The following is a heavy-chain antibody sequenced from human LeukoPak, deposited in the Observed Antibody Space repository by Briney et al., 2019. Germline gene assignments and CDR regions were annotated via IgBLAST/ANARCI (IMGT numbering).Heavy chain of an antibody. J-gene: IGHJ4*02. V-gene: IGHV3-9*01. D-gene: IGHD6-19*01. CDR1: GFTFDDYA. CDR3: AKDTHRYSSGWYSDY. Sequence: GGSLRLSCAASGFTFDDYAMHWVRHAPGKGLEWVSGISWNSGSIGYADSVKGRFTISRDNAKNSLYLQMNSLRAEDTALYYCAKDTHRYSSGWYSDYWGQGTLVTVSS. CDR2: ISWNSGSI.